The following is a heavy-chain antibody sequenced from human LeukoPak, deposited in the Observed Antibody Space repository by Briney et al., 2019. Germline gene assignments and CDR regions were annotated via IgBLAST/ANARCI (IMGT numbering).Heavy chain of an antibody. J-gene: IGHJ6*02. V-gene: IGHV4-34*01. Sequence: PSETLSLTCAVYGGSFSGYYWSWIRQPPGKGLEWIGEINHSGSTNYNPSLKSRVTTSVDTSKNQFSLKLSSVTAADTAVYYCARGRAVAGTVLLYGMDVWGQGTTVTVSS. CDR1: GGSFSGYY. CDR2: INHSGST. D-gene: IGHD6-19*01. CDR3: ARGRAVAGTVLLYGMDV.